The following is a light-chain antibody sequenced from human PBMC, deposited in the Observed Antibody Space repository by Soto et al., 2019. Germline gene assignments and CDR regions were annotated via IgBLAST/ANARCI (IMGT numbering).Light chain of an antibody. CDR2: DVN. Sequence: ALTQPPSASGSPGQSVTISCTGTPSDVGGSNSVSWYQQHPGKAPNLMIYDVNKRPSGVPDRFSGSKSGNTASLTVSGLQAADEAYYFCSSYAPSDVVFGGGTKLTVL. V-gene: IGLV2-8*01. CDR3: SSYAPSDVV. J-gene: IGLJ2*01. CDR1: PSDVGGSNS.